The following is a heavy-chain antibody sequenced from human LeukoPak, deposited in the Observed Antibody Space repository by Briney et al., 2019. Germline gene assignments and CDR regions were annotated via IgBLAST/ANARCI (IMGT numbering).Heavy chain of an antibody. CDR1: GYSISSAYY. D-gene: IGHD1-14*01. V-gene: IGHV4-38-2*02. J-gene: IGHJ4*02. CDR3: ARNPPATAEFYFDY. CDR2: IYHSGST. Sequence: PSETLSLTCTVSGYSISSAYYWGFIRQPPGKGLEWIGSIYHSGSTYYNASLKSRVTISLDTSKNQFSLKLSSVTAADTAVYYCARNPPATAEFYFDYWGQGTLVTVSS.